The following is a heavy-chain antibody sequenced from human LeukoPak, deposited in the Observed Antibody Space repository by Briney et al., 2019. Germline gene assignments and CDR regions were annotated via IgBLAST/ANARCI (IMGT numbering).Heavy chain of an antibody. V-gene: IGHV4-34*01. Sequence: SETLSLTCTVSGGSISSYYWSWIRQPPGKGLEWIGEINHSGSTNYNPSLKSRVTISVDTSKNQFSLKLSSVTAADTAVYYCARQDPLDAFDIWGQGTMVTVSS. CDR3: ARQDPLDAFDI. CDR1: GGSISSYY. CDR2: INHSGST. J-gene: IGHJ3*02.